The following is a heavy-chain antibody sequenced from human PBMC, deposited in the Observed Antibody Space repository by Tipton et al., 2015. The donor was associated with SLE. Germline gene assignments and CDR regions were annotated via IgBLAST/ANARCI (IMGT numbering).Heavy chain of an antibody. CDR1: GGAIGNNP. J-gene: IGHJ6*02. CDR2: VYNSGTS. Sequence: TLSLTCTVSGGAIGNNPWSWIRQPAGRGREWIGRVYNSGTSRYNPSLKSRVVVAMDASKNQVSLKLRSVTAADTAVYYCARDLGSLWSRYGLDIWGQGTTVTVSS. CDR3: ARDLGSLWSRYGLDI. D-gene: IGHD2-21*01. V-gene: IGHV4-4*07.